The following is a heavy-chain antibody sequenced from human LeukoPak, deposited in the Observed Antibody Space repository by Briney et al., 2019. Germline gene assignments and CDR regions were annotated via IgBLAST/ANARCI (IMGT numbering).Heavy chain of an antibody. V-gene: IGHV1-2*02. J-gene: IGHJ4*02. CDR1: GYTFTGYY. CDR3: ARARYGSGSYYTY. CDR2: INPNSGGT. D-gene: IGHD3-10*01. Sequence: ASVKVSCKASGYTFTGYYMHWVRQAPGQGLEWMGWINPNSGGTNYAQKFQGRVTMTRDTSISTAYMELSRLRSDDTAVYYRARARYGSGSYYTYWGQGTLVTVSS.